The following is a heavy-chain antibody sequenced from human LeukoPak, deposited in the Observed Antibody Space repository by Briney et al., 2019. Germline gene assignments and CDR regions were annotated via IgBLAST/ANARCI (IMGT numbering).Heavy chain of an antibody. CDR1: GYRFSSSG. J-gene: IGHJ3*02. CDR3: ARVRDSDNWWGAFDI. V-gene: IGHV1-18*01. D-gene: IGHD1-1*01. Sequence: ASVKVSCKASGYRFSSSGITWVRQAPGQGPEWMGWISTVNGNSRYAQNFQGRVTLTTDTSTNIAHLELTSLRSDDTAIYYCARVRDSDNWWGAFDIWGQGTMVTVSS. CDR2: ISTVNGNS.